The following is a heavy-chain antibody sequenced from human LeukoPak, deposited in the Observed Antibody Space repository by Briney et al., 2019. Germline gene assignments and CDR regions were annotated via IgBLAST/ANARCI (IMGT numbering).Heavy chain of an antibody. CDR1: GFSIRSGYY. V-gene: IGHV4-38-2*02. CDR2: IYHSGST. D-gene: IGHD7-27*01. Sequence: PSENLSLNCTVSGFSIRSGYYWGWIRQPPGKGLEWIAHIYHSGSTYYDVSLKSRLTISVDSSKNHFSLRLSSVTAADTAVYYCARVPWAGDPFYFDSWGQGTLVTVSS. CDR3: ARVPWAGDPFYFDS. J-gene: IGHJ4*02.